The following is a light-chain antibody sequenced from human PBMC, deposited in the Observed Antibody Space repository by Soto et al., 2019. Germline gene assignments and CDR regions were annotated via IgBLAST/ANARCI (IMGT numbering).Light chain of an antibody. CDR2: DAS. CDR1: QSISSW. J-gene: IGKJ1*01. Sequence: DIQMTQSPSTLSASVGDRVTITCRASQSISSWLAWYQQKPGKAPKLLIYDASSLESGVPSRFSGSGSGTEFTLTISSLQHDDFATYYCPQYNSYSRTFGQGTKVEIK. CDR3: PQYNSYSRT. V-gene: IGKV1-5*01.